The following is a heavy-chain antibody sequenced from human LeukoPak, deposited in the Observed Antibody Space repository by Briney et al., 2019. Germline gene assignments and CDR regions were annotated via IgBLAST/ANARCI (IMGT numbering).Heavy chain of an antibody. CDR3: ISDSECRSGGDY. J-gene: IGHJ4*02. Sequence: GGSLRLSCAASGFNFSNYWVHWVRQVPGKRLVWVSRINRDGGITTYADSVKGRFTISRDNAKNMLYLQLNSLRAEDTAVYDWISDSECRSGGDYWGQGTLVTVSS. CDR1: GFNFSNYW. V-gene: IGHV3-74*03. CDR2: INRDGGIT. D-gene: IGHD3-10*01.